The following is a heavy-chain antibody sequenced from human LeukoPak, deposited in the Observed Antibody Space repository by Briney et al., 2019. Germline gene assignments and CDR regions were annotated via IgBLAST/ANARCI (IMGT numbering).Heavy chain of an antibody. CDR2: INAGNGNT. Sequence: ASVKVSCKASGYAFTSYAMHWVRQAPGQRLEWMGWINAGNGNTKYSQKFQGRVTITRDTSASTAYMELSSLRSEDTAVYYCARGDYYDSSGLNWGQGTLVTVSS. D-gene: IGHD3-22*01. CDR3: ARGDYYDSSGLN. CDR1: GYAFTSYA. V-gene: IGHV1-3*01. J-gene: IGHJ1*01.